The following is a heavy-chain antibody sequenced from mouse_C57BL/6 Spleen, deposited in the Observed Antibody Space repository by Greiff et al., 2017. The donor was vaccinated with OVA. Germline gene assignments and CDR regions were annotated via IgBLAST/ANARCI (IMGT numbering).Heavy chain of an antibody. J-gene: IGHJ3*01. Sequence: SGAELVRPGASVTLSCTASGFNIKDYYLHWVKQRPEQGLEWIGRIDPEDGDTEYAPKFQGKATMTADTSSNTAYLQLSSRTSEDTAFYYCTTKLLFAYWGQGTLVTVSA. CDR1: GFNIKDYY. CDR2: IDPEDGDT. CDR3: TTKLLFAY. V-gene: IGHV14-1*01. D-gene: IGHD1-1*01.